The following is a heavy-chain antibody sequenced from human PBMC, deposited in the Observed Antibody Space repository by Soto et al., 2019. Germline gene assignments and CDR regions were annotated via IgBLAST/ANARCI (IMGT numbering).Heavy chain of an antibody. D-gene: IGHD7-27*01. J-gene: IGHJ4*02. V-gene: IGHV4-34*01. Sequence: SETLSLTCAVYGGSFSGYYWSWIRQPPGKGLEWIGEINHSGSTNYNPSLKSRVTISVDTSKNQFSLKLSSVTAADTAVYYCARESKRTGDSYWGQGTLVTVSS. CDR3: ARESKRTGDSY. CDR1: GGSFSGYY. CDR2: INHSGST.